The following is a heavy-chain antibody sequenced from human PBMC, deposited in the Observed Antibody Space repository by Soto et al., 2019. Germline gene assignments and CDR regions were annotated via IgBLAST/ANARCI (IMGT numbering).Heavy chain of an antibody. V-gene: IGHV3-15*01. CDR3: TTDPQLEVAAGPNCFDP. Sequence: GGSLRLSCAASGFTFSNAWMSWVRQAPGKGLEWVGRIKSKTDGGITDYSAPVKGRFTISRDDSKNTLYLQMNSLKTEDKAVYYCTTDPQLEVAAGPNCFDPWGQGTLVTVSS. CDR1: GFTFSNAW. D-gene: IGHD6-19*01. CDR2: IKSKTDGGIT. J-gene: IGHJ5*02.